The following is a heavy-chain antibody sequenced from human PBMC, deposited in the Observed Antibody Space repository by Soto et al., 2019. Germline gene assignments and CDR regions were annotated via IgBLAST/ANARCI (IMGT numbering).Heavy chain of an antibody. CDR2: ISAHNGNT. J-gene: IGHJ4*02. CDR1: GYGFTTYG. D-gene: IGHD3-16*01. CDR3: ARGGHGDC. V-gene: IGHV1-18*01. Sequence: QVHLVQSGAEVKKPGASVKVSCKGSGYGFTTYGITWVRQAPGQGLEWMAWISAHNGNTNCAQKLEGGGTVTRDTSTSTAYMALRSLRSVGPAVYSCARGGHGDCWGQGALVTVSS.